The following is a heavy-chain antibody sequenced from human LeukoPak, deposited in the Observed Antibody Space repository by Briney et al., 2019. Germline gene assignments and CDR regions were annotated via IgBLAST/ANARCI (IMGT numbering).Heavy chain of an antibody. J-gene: IGHJ6*04. V-gene: IGHV1-69*06. CDR1: GGTFSSYA. CDR2: IIPIFGTA. Sequence: ASVKVSCKASGGTFSSYAISWVRQAPGQGLEWMGGIIPIFGTANYAQKFQGRVTITADKSTSTAYMELSSLRSEDTAVYYCVRGPLSPGRYFDWLSRYYYYGMDVWGKGTTVTVSS. CDR3: VRGPLSPGRYFDWLSRYYYYGMDV. D-gene: IGHD3-9*01.